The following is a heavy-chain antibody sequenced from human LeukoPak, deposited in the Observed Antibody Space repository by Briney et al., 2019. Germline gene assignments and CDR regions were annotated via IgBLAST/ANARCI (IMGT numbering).Heavy chain of an antibody. CDR2: INHSGST. D-gene: IGHD3-10*01. CDR1: GGSFSGYY. V-gene: IGHV4-34*01. J-gene: IGHJ4*02. Sequence: SETLSLTCAVYGGSFSGYYWSWIRQPPGKGLEWIGEINHSGSTNYNPSLKSRVTISVDTSKNQFSLKLSSVTAADTAVYYCARHSRRYRGVTPGDYWGQGTLVTVSS. CDR3: ARHSRRYRGVTPGDY.